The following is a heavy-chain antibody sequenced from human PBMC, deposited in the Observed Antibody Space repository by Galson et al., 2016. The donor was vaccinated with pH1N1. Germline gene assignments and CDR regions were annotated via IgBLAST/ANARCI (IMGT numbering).Heavy chain of an antibody. CDR2: INPNRGGT. J-gene: IGHJ3*02. CDR1: GYTFTNYG. CDR3: ARVYSLGGTYYPDAFAI. V-gene: IGHV1-2*06. Sequence: SVKVSCKASGYTFTNYGIGWVRQAPGQGLEWMGRINPNRGGTNYAQTFQGKATMTRDTSISTAYMELSRLRSDDTAVYYCARVYSLGGTYYPDAFAIWGQGTMVTVSS. D-gene: IGHD1-26*01.